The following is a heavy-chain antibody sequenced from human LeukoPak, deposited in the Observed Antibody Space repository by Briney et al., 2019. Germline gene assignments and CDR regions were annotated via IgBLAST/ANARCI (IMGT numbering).Heavy chain of an antibody. CDR2: IYHSGST. CDR3: ASTADY. Sequence: GSLRLSCAASGFTFSSYAMSWVRQAPGKGLEWIGEIYHSGSTNYNPSLKSRVTISVDKSKNQFSLKLSSVTAADTAVYYCASTADYWGQGTLVTVSS. J-gene: IGHJ4*02. V-gene: IGHV4-4*02. D-gene: IGHD4-17*01. CDR1: GFTFSSYAM.